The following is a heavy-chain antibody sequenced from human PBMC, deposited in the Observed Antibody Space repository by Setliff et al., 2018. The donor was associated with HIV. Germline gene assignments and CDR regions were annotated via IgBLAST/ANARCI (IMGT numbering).Heavy chain of an antibody. V-gene: IGHV4-38-2*01. CDR2: IYHTGRA. Sequence: SETLSLTCPVSGYSIGSSYNWGWIRQSPGKGLEWIANIYHTGRAFYNPSLQSRVTISVDTSKNQFSLNLTSVTAADTAVYFCATADYIYGRNIFDYWGQGTLVTVSS. D-gene: IGHD5-18*01. CDR1: GYSIGSSYN. CDR3: ATADYIYGRNIFDY. J-gene: IGHJ4*02.